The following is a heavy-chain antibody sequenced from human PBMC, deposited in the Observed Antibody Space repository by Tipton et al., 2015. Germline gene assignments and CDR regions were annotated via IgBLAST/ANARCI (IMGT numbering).Heavy chain of an antibody. D-gene: IGHD1/OR15-1a*01. CDR1: GFTFSDYY. Sequence: GSLRLSCAASGFTFSDYYMSWIRQAPGKGLEWISYISSGSFYTNYADSVEGRFTISRDNAKNSLYLQMNSLRAEDTAVYYCARVNTATLSWYFDLWGRGTLVTVSS. J-gene: IGHJ2*01. CDR3: ARVNTATLSWYFDL. CDR2: ISSGSFYT. V-gene: IGHV3-11*06.